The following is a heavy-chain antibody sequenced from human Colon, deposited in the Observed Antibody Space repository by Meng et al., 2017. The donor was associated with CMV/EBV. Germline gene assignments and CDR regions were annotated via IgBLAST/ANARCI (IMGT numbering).Heavy chain of an antibody. Sequence: GGSLRLSCAASGFTFDDYAMHWVRQAPGKGLVWVSRINSDGSSTSYADSVKGRFTISRDIYKNTLFLQMNTLRSEDTARYYCARGGSYSLGDEAFDFWGQGTLVTVSS. V-gene: IGHV3-74*01. CDR3: ARGGSYSLGDEAFDF. CDR2: INSDGSST. D-gene: IGHD1-26*01. J-gene: IGHJ3*01. CDR1: GFTFDDYA.